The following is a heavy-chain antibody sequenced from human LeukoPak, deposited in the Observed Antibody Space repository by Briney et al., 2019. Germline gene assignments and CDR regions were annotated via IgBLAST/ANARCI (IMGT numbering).Heavy chain of an antibody. CDR2: INPNSGGT. CDR3: ASPLNYYDSGGETLDY. CDR1: GYTFTGYY. D-gene: IGHD3-22*01. Sequence: ASVKVSCKASGYTFTGYYMHWVRQAPGQGLEWMGRINPNSGGTNYAQKFQGRVTMTRDTSISTAYMELSRLRSDDTAVYYCASPLNYYDSGGETLDYWGQGTLVTVSS. V-gene: IGHV1-2*06. J-gene: IGHJ4*02.